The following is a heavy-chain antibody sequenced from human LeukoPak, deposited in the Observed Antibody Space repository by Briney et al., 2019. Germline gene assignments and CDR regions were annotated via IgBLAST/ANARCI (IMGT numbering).Heavy chain of an antibody. V-gene: IGHV3-33*08. D-gene: IGHD5-12*01. J-gene: IGHJ4*02. Sequence: SGGSLRLSCAASGFTVSSNYMSWVRQAPGKGLEWVALIWYDGSNTDYAASVKGRFTISRDNSKNTLSLQMNSLRAEDTAVYYCARDKSSTRVVPTMGYWGQGTLVTVSS. CDR2: IWYDGSNT. CDR1: GFTVSSNY. CDR3: ARDKSSTRVVPTMGY.